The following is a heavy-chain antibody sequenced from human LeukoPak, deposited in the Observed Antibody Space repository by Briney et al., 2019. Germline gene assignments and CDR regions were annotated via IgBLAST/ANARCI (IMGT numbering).Heavy chain of an antibody. CDR1: GFTFSSYE. D-gene: IGHD5-24*01. CDR3: ARVSRWLQCDY. J-gene: IGHJ4*02. CDR2: ISSSGSTI. V-gene: IGHV3-48*03. Sequence: PGGSLRLSCAASGFTFSSYEMNWVRQAPGKGLEWVSYISSSGSTIYYADSVKGRFTISRDNAKNSLYLQMNSLRAEDTAVYYCARVSRWLQCDYWGQGTLVTVSS.